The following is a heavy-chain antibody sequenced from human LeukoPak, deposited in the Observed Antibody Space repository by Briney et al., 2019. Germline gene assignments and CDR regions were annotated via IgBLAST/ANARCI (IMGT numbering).Heavy chain of an antibody. V-gene: IGHV4-34*01. J-gene: IGHJ5*02. CDR3: ARGEVRCSSTSCYVGWFDP. D-gene: IGHD2-2*01. CDR2: INHSGST. Sequence: SETLSLTCAVYGGSFSGYYWSWIRQPPGKGLEWIGEINHSGSTNYNPSLKSRVTISVGTSKNQFSLKLSSVTAADTAVYYCARGEVRCSSTSCYVGWFDPWGQGTLVTVSS. CDR1: GGSFSGYY.